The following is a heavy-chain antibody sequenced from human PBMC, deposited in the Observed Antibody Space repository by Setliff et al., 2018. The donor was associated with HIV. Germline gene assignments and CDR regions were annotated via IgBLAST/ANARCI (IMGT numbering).Heavy chain of an antibody. V-gene: IGHV1-8*02. CDR2: MNPNSGNT. J-gene: IGHJ3*02. CDR3: ARGPDVRTGESAFDI. CDR1: GYTFTSYE. Sequence: PSVKVSCKASGYTFTSYEINWVRQATGQGLEWMGWMNPNSGNTGYAQKFQGRVTMTRNTSISTAYMELSSLRSEDTAVYYCARGPDVRTGESAFDIWGQGTTVTVSS.